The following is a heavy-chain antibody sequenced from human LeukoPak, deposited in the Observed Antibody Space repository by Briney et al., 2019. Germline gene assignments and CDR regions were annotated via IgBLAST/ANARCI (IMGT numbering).Heavy chain of an antibody. J-gene: IGHJ4*02. D-gene: IGHD6-6*01. CDR1: GYTFTSYG. Sequence: GASVKVSCKASGYTFTSYGISWLRQAPGQGLECMGWINTYNGNTYYPLNLQGRVTMTTDTSTSTAYMELRSLRSDDTAVYYCARAIRAARSSFDYWGQGTLVTVSS. CDR3: ARAIRAARSSFDY. V-gene: IGHV1-18*01. CDR2: INTYNGNT.